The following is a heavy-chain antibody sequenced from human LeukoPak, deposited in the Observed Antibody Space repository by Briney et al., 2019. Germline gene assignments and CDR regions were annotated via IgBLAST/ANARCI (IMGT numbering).Heavy chain of an antibody. CDR2: ISHSGST. V-gene: IGHV4-34*01. J-gene: IGHJ5*02. Sequence: PSETLSLTCAVYGGSFSGYYWSWIRQPPGKGLEWIGEISHSGSTNYNPSLKSRVTISVDTSKNQFSLKLSSVTAADTAVYYCARTAVVVVVRTSWYDPWGQGTLVTVSS. D-gene: IGHD3-22*01. CDR3: ARTAVVVVVRTSWYDP. CDR1: GGSFSGYY.